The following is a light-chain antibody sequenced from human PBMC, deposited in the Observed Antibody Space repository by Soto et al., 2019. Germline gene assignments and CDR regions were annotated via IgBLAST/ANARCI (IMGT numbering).Light chain of an antibody. CDR2: AAS. CDR1: QSISSF. CDR3: QHYDSLRLT. J-gene: IGKJ4*01. V-gene: IGKV1-33*01. Sequence: DIQMTQSPSSLSTCVGDRVTISCVASQSISSFLNWFQQKPGKAPKLLIYAASSLQSGVPSRFSGSGSGTHYTFTISSLQPEDIATYYCQHYDSLRLTFGGGTKVDIK.